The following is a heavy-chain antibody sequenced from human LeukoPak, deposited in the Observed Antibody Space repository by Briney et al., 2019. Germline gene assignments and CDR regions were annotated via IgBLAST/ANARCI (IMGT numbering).Heavy chain of an antibody. CDR1: GGSISSGDYY. V-gene: IGHV4-30-4*08. J-gene: IGHJ4*02. Sequence: PSQTLSLTCTVSGGSISSGDYYWSWIRQPPGKGLEWIGYIYYSGSTYYNPSLKSRVTISVDTSQNQFSLKLSSVTAADTAVYYCARASPGATFDYWGQGTLVTVSS. CDR2: IYYSGST. CDR3: ARASPGATFDY.